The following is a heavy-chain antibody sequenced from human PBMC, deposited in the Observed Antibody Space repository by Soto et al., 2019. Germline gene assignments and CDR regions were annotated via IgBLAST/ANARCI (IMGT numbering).Heavy chain of an antibody. Sequence: QVQLVQSGAEVQKPGASVKVSCRASGYTFTSYVISWVRQAPAQGLEWMGWISAYYGNTNFAQKLQGRVTMTTDTSTSTAYKEPRSMRCDETAVYYSARGVATVAGPYGMDGWGQGTTVTVS. CDR1: GYTFTSYV. D-gene: IGHD6-19*01. CDR3: ARGVATVAGPYGMDG. CDR2: ISAYYGNT. J-gene: IGHJ6*02. V-gene: IGHV1-18*01.